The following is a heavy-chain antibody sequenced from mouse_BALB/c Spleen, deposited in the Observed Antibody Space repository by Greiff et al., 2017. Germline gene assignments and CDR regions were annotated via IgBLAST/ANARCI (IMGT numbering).Heavy chain of an antibody. D-gene: IGHD4-1*01. J-gene: IGHJ4*01. Sequence: EVQGVESGGGLVQPGGSRKLSCAASGFTFSSFGMHWVRQAPEKGLEWVAYISSGSSTIYYADTVKGRFTISRDNPKNTLFLQMTSLRSEDTAMYYCAKLGRDYYAMDYWGQGTSVTVSS. CDR3: AKLGRDYYAMDY. CDR1: GFTFSSFG. V-gene: IGHV5-17*02. CDR2: ISSGSSTI.